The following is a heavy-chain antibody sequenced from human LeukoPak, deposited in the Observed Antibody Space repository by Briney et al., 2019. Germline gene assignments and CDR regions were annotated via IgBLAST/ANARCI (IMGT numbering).Heavy chain of an antibody. CDR3: AKRTMSAFDS. J-gene: IGHJ4*02. V-gene: IGHV3-23*01. CDR1: GFTFRTYA. Sequence: PGGSLRLSCTASGFTFRTYAMNWVRQAPGKGLEWLSGISGSGNGTYYADSVKGRFIISSDNSKNMVYLQMNSLTVEDTATYYCAKRTMSAFDSWGQGTLLIVSS. CDR2: ISGSGNGT.